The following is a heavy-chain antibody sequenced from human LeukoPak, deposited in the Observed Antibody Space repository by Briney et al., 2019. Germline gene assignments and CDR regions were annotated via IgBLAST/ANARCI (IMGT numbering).Heavy chain of an antibody. V-gene: IGHV1-2*06. CDR2: INPNSGGT. J-gene: IGHJ5*02. D-gene: IGHD2-2*02. CDR3: ARGGRCSSTSCYILRNNWFDP. CDR1: GYTFTGYY. Sequence: ASVKVSCKASGYTFTGYYMHWVRQAPGQGLEWMGRINPNSGGTNYAQKFQGRVTMTRDTSISTAYMELSRLRSDDTAMYYCARGGRCSSTSCYILRNNWFDPWGQGTLVTVSS.